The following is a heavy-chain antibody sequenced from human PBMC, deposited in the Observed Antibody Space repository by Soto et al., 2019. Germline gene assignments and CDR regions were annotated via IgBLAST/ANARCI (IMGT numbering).Heavy chain of an antibody. CDR1: GGSISSYY. CDR2: IYYSGST. V-gene: IGHV4-59*01. CDR3: ARRARCSGGSCYSGYNWFDP. J-gene: IGHJ5*02. D-gene: IGHD2-15*01. Sequence: SETLSLTCTVSGGSISSYYWSWIRQPPGKGLEWIGYIYYSGSTNYNPSLKSRVTISVDTSKNQFSLKLSSVTAADTAVYYCARRARCSGGSCYSGYNWFDPWGQGTLVTVS.